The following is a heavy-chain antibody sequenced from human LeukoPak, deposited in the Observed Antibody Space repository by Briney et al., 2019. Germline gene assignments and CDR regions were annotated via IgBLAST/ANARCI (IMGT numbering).Heavy chain of an antibody. Sequence: ASVKVSCKASGYIFTSYNMYWVRQAPGQGLEWMGIINSSGGSTNYAQKFQGRVTMARDTSTSTVYMELSSLRSEDTAVYYCARFAVHRRLTVAGQFGLDYWGQGTLVTVSS. CDR1: GYIFTSYN. CDR3: ARFAVHRRLTVAGQFGLDY. V-gene: IGHV1-46*01. D-gene: IGHD6-19*01. CDR2: INSSGGST. J-gene: IGHJ4*02.